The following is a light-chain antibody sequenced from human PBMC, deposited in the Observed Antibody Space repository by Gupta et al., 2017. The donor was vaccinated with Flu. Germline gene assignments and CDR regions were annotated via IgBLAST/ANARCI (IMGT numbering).Light chain of an antibody. J-gene: IGLJ3*02. CDR1: PVAVTSGHY. CDR2: DTG. Sequence: QAVVTQEPSLPVSPGVTVTLTCGSSPVAVTSGHYPYWVQQKAGQAPTTLIYDTGSKRAWTPARFSGSLLGGKAALTLSGARTEDEAEYYCLLSDGDTFWVFGGGTRLTVL. CDR3: LLSDGDTFWV. V-gene: IGLV7-46*01.